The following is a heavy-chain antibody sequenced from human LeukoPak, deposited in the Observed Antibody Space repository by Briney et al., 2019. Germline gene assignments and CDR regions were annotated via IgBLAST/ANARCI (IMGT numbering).Heavy chain of an antibody. CDR1: GYTFSTSY. V-gene: IGHV1-46*01. CDR3: ARANGGGLDY. CDR2: IHPTDGST. D-gene: IGHD3-10*01. J-gene: IGHJ4*02. Sequence: VASVKVSCKTSGYTFSTSYMHWVRQAPGQGLEWLGIIHPTDGSTSYTQKIQGRVTMTRDTATGTVYLELSSLRSEDTAVYWCARANGGGLDYWGQGTLITVSS.